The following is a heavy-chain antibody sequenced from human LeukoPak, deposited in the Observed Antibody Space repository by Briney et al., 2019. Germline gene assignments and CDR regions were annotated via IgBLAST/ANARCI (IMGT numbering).Heavy chain of an antibody. D-gene: IGHD3-22*01. V-gene: IGHV1-46*01. CDR1: GYTFTSFY. Sequence: GASVKVFCKASGYTFTSFYMHWVRQAPGQGLEWMGIINPSGGSTSYAQKFQGRVTMTRDTSTTTVYMELSSLRSEDTAVYYCARDLASSGYYWDWGQGTLVTVSS. CDR3: ARDLASSGYYWD. J-gene: IGHJ4*02. CDR2: INPSGGST.